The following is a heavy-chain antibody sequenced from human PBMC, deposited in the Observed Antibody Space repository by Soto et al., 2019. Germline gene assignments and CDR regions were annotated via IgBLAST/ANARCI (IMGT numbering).Heavy chain of an antibody. CDR2: INHSGST. CDR3: ARVGGRYQLLSGWFDP. Sequence: QVQLQQWGAGLLKPSETLSLTCAVYGGSFSGYYWSWIRQPPGKGLEWIGEINHSGSTNYNPSLKSRVTISVDTSKNQFSLKLSSVTAADTAVYYCARVGGRYQLLSGWFDPWGQGTLVTVSS. CDR1: GGSFSGYY. D-gene: IGHD2-2*01. V-gene: IGHV4-34*01. J-gene: IGHJ5*02.